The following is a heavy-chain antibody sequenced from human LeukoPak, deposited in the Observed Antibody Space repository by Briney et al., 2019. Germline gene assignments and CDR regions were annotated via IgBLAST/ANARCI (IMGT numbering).Heavy chain of an antibody. Sequence: SGPALVKPTQTPTLTCTFSGFSLSTSGMCVSWIRQPPGKALEWPARIDWNDDKYYSTSLKTRLTISKDTSKNQVVLTMTNMDPVDTATYYCARIRPSRRPYYDFWSGYQYYFDYWGQGTLVTVSS. CDR1: GFSLSTSGMC. D-gene: IGHD3-3*01. CDR3: ARIRPSRRPYYDFWSGYQYYFDY. J-gene: IGHJ4*02. V-gene: IGHV2-70*11. CDR2: IDWNDDK.